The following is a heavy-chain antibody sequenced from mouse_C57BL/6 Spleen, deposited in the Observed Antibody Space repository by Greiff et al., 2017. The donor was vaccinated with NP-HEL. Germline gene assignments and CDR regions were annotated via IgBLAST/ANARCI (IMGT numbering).Heavy chain of an antibody. CDR1: GYTFTTYP. Sequence: QVQLKESGAELVKPGASVKMSCKASGYTFTTYPIEWMKQNHGKSLEWIGNFHPYNDDTKYNEKFKGKATLTVEKSSSTVYLELSRLTSDDSAVYYCARGGFYGSGYFDVWGTGTTVTVSS. CDR2: FHPYNDDT. CDR3: ARGGFYGSGYFDV. J-gene: IGHJ1*03. V-gene: IGHV1-47*01. D-gene: IGHD1-1*01.